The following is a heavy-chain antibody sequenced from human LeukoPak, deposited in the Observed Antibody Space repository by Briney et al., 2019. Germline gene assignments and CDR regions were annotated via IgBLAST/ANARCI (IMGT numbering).Heavy chain of an antibody. CDR3: VTEYCGSTSCPHKFDI. Sequence: GGYLRLYCAASGFTFSSYWMSWVRQAPGKGLEWVANIKQDGSEKYYVDSVKGRFTISRDNAKNSLYLQMNSLRAEDTAVYYCVTEYCGSTSCPHKFDIWGQGTMVTVSA. D-gene: IGHD2-2*01. CDR1: GFTFSSYW. V-gene: IGHV3-7*01. J-gene: IGHJ3*02. CDR2: IKQDGSEK.